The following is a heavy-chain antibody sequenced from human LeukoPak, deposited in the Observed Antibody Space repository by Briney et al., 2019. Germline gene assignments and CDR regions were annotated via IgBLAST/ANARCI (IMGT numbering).Heavy chain of an antibody. CDR3: ARDHRLAQTWYDMPAD. CDR2: LNPRSGAT. J-gene: IGHJ4*02. D-gene: IGHD1-1*01. V-gene: IGHV1-2*02. CDR1: GYTFVNYY. Sequence: ASVKVSCKASGYTFVNYYLYWVRQAPGQGLEWMGWLNPRSGATKYAQKFQARVTLTRDTSISTAYMELTGLTSDDTAVYYCARDHRLAQTWYDMPADWGLGTLVIVSS.